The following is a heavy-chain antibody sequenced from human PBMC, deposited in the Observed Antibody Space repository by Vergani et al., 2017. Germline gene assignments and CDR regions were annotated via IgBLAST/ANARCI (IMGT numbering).Heavy chain of an antibody. D-gene: IGHD6-13*01. Sequence: QVQLQQWGAGLLKPSETLYLTCAVYGGSFSGYYWSWIRQPPGKGLEWIGEINHSGSTNYNPSLKSRVTISVDTSENQFSLKLSSVTTADTAGYYCARVGTVAAAGTGYYYMDVWGKGTTVTVSS. CDR3: ARVGTVAAAGTGYYYMDV. J-gene: IGHJ6*03. CDR1: GGSFSGYY. CDR2: INHSGST. V-gene: IGHV4-34*01.